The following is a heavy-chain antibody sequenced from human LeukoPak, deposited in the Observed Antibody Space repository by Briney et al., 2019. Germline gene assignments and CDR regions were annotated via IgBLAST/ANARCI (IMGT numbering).Heavy chain of an antibody. Sequence: PSETLSLTCTVSGGSISSYYWSWIRQPAGKGLEWIGRIYTSGSTNYNPSLKSRVTISVDTSKNQFSLKLSSVTAADTAVYYCARSRSHFWSGYYWFDPWGQGTLVTVSS. CDR2: IYTSGST. CDR1: GGSISSYY. J-gene: IGHJ5*02. D-gene: IGHD3-3*02. CDR3: ARSRSHFWSGYYWFDP. V-gene: IGHV4-4*07.